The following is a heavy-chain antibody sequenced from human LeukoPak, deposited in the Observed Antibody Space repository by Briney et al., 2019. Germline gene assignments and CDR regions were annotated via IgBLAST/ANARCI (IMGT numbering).Heavy chain of an antibody. D-gene: IGHD1-26*01. V-gene: IGHV1-2*02. CDR2: INPNSGGT. J-gene: IGHJ4*02. Sequence: GASVKVSCKASGYTFTGYYMHWARQAPGQGLEWMGWINPNSGGTNYAQKFQGRVTMTRDTSISTAYMELSRLRSDDTAVYYCARDLNSGSYLACFDYWGQGTLVTVSS. CDR3: ARDLNSGSYLACFDY. CDR1: GYTFTGYY.